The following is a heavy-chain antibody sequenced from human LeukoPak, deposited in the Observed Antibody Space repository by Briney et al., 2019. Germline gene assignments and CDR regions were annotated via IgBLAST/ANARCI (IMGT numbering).Heavy chain of an antibody. J-gene: IGHJ3*02. CDR1: GGSISSYY. D-gene: IGHD3-22*01. V-gene: IGHV4-59*01. Sequence: SETLSLTCTVSGGSISSYYWSWIRQPPGKGLEWIGYIYYSGSTNYNPSLKSRVTISVDTSKNQFSLKLSSVTAADAAVYYCARDGSSGLRTFEIWGQGTMVTVSS. CDR3: ARDGSSGLRTFEI. CDR2: IYYSGST.